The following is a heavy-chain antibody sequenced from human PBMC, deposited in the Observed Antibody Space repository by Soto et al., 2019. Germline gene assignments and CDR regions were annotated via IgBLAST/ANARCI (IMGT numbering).Heavy chain of an antibody. V-gene: IGHV1-8*01. CDR1: GYTFTSYD. CDR2: MNPNSGNT. CDR3: AKNDFWSGYYNNWFDP. Sequence: ASVKVSCKASGYTFTSYDINWVRQATGQGLEWMGWMNPNSGNTGYAQKFQGRVTMTRNTSISTAYMELSSLRSEDTAVYYCAKNDFWSGYYNNWFDPWGQGTLVTVSS. D-gene: IGHD3-3*01. J-gene: IGHJ5*02.